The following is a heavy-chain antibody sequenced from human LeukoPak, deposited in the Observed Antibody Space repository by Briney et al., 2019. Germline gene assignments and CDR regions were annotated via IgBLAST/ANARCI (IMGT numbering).Heavy chain of an antibody. Sequence: SQTLSLTCTVSGGSISNGVYYWSWIRQHPGKGLEWIGYIYYSGSTYYSPSLKSRLTMSVDTSKNQFSLKLSSVTAADTAVYFCARDKGPYWYFDLWGRGTLVTVSS. CDR1: GGSISNGVYY. V-gene: IGHV4-31*03. CDR3: ARDKGPYWYFDL. CDR2: IYYSGST. J-gene: IGHJ2*01.